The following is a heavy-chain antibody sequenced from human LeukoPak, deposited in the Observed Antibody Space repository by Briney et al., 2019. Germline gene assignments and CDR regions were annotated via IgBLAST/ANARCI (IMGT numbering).Heavy chain of an antibody. CDR1: GGSFSGYY. V-gene: IGHV4-34*01. Sequence: PSETLSLTCAVYGGSFSGYYWSWIRQPPGKGLEWIGEINHSGSTNYNPSLKSRVTISVDTSKNQFSLKLSSVTAADTAVYYYARGLYDYVWGSYRYTFVFDYWGQGTLVTVSS. CDR2: INHSGST. CDR3: ARGLYDYVWGSYRYTFVFDY. D-gene: IGHD3-16*02. J-gene: IGHJ4*02.